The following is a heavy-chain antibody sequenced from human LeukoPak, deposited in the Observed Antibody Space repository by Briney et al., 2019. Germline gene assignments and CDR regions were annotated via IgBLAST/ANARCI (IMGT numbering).Heavy chain of an antibody. V-gene: IGHV1-8*01. CDR3: ARGLDYDILTGYDY. CDR2: MNPNSGNT. CDR1: GYTFTSYD. Sequence: ASVKVSCKASGYTFTSYDINWVRQATGQGLEWMGWMNPNSGNTGYAQKFQGRVTMTRNTSISTAYMELSSLRSEDTAVYCCARGLDYDILTGYDYWGQGTLVTVSS. D-gene: IGHD3-9*01. J-gene: IGHJ4*02.